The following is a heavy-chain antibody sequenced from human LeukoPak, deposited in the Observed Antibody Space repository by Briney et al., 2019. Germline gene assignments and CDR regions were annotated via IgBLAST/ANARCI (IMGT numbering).Heavy chain of an antibody. D-gene: IGHD1-26*01. CDR3: ARDGMSGSYGDDAFDI. V-gene: IGHV3-48*01. CDR1: GFTFSSYS. Sequence: PGGSLRLSCAASGFTFSSYSMNWVRQAPGKGLEWVSYISSSSSTIYYADSVKGRFTISRDNAKNSLYLQMNSLRAEDTAVYYCARDGMSGSYGDDAFDIWGQGTMVTVSS. CDR2: ISSSSSTI. J-gene: IGHJ3*02.